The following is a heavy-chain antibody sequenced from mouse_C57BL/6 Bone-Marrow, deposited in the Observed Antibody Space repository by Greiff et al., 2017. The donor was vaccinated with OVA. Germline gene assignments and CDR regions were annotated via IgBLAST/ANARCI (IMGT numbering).Heavy chain of an antibody. CDR3: AIYGSPYYFDY. Sequence: VQLQQSGAELVKPGASVKVSCKASGYTFTSYWMHWVKQRPGQGLEWIVRIHPSDSDTNYNQKFKGKATLTVDKSSSTAYMQLSSLTSEDSAVYYCAIYGSPYYFDYWGQGTTLTVSS. CDR2: IHPSDSDT. D-gene: IGHD1-1*01. J-gene: IGHJ2*01. V-gene: IGHV1-74*01. CDR1: GYTFTSYW.